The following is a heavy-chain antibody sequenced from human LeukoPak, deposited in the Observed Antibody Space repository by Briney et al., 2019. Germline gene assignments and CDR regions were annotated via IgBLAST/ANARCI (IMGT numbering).Heavy chain of an antibody. CDR3: ARGSSFDGYCSAGACDAGYYDS. CDR2: INHRGSS. Sequence: SETLSLTCAVYGESFSAYFWNWIRQAPGEPLEYIGEINHRGSSHYNPSLKTRVTLSVDTSKNQFSLKLTSVTAADTAVYFCARGSSFDGYCSAGACDAGYYDSWGQGTPVTVSS. V-gene: IGHV4-34*01. CDR1: GESFSAYF. J-gene: IGHJ4*02. D-gene: IGHD2-15*01.